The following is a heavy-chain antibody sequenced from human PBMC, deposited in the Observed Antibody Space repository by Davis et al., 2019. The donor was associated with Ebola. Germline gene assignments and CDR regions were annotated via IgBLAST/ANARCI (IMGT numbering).Heavy chain of an antibody. V-gene: IGHV4-59*01. Sequence: SETLSLTCTVSGGSISSYYWSWIRQPPGKGLEWIGYIYYSGSTDYNPSLKSRVTISVDTSKNQFSLKLSSVTAADTAVYYCARSAAQYYYDGSGYYSTAGTDFDYWGQGTLVTVSS. CDR2: IYYSGST. J-gene: IGHJ4*02. CDR3: ARSAAQYYYDGSGYYSTAGTDFDY. CDR1: GGSISSYY. D-gene: IGHD3-22*01.